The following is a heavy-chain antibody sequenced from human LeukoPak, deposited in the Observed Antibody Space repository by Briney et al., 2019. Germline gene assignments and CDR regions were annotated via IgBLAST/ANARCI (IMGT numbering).Heavy chain of an antibody. V-gene: IGHV4-59*01. D-gene: IGHD3-10*01. Sequence: PSETLSLTCTVSGGSFSSYYWSWIRQPPGKGLEWIGYIYYSGSTNYNPSLKSRVTISVDTSKNQFSLKLSSVTAADTAVYYCARGEPTYVEFGDGAFDIWGQGTTVTVSS. CDR1: GGSFSSYY. CDR3: ARGEPTYVEFGDGAFDI. J-gene: IGHJ3*02. CDR2: IYYSGST.